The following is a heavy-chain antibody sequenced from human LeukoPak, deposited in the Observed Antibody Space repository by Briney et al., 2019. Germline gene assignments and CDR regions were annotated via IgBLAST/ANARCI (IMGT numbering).Heavy chain of an antibody. CDR1: GFTFTNYA. Sequence: GGSLRLSGATSGFTFTNYAMNWVRQTPGKGLEWVSAVTGPGDTTYYADSVKGLCFMSREDSKTTVYLQMNSLRAEDTAIYYCATGAEIDLWGQGTLVTVSS. CDR2: VTGPGDTT. D-gene: IGHD3-10*01. CDR3: ATGAEIDL. V-gene: IGHV3-23*01. J-gene: IGHJ5*02.